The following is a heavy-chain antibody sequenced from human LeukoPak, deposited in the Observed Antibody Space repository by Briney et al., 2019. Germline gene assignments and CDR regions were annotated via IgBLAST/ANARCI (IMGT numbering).Heavy chain of an antibody. V-gene: IGHV3-48*03. CDR1: GFTFSVYD. Sequence: GGSLRLSCAASGFTFSVYDMSWLRQASGKGLEWLSYISSSGSTIYYTDSVKGRFTISRDNAKNSLYLQMNSLRAEDTAVYYCARLRKRGGAFDIWGQGTMVTVSS. CDR2: ISSSGSTI. J-gene: IGHJ3*02. D-gene: IGHD2-15*01. CDR3: ARLRKRGGAFDI.